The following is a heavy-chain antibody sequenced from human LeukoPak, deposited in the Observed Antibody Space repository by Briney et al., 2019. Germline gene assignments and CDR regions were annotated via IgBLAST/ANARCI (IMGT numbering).Heavy chain of an antibody. CDR2: IYYSGST. D-gene: IGHD1-26*01. CDR3: ARGEWELLPFDY. CDR1: GGSISSSSYY. V-gene: IGHV4-61*01. J-gene: IGHJ4*02. Sequence: SETLSLTCTVSGGSISSSSYYWSWIRQPPGKGLEWIGYIYYSGSTNYNPSLKSRVTISVDTSKNQFSLKLSSVTAADTAVYYCARGEWELLPFDYWGQGTLVTVSS.